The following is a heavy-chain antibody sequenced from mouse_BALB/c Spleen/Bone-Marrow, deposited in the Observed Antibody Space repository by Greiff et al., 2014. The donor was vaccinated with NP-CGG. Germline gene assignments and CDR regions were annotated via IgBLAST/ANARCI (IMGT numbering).Heavy chain of an antibody. V-gene: IGHV1-14*01. Sequence: EVQLQQSGPELVKPGASVKMSCKASGYTFTSYVIHWVKQKPGQGLEWTGYTNPYNDGTKYNEKFKGKATLTSDKSSSTAYMELSSLTSEDSAVYYCARGGYYGTSLYWYFDVWGAGTTVTVSS. CDR2: TNPYNDGT. D-gene: IGHD1-1*01. CDR1: GYTFTSYV. J-gene: IGHJ1*01. CDR3: ARGGYYGTSLYWYFDV.